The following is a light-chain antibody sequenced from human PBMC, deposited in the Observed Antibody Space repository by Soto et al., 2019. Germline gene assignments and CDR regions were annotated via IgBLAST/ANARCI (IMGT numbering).Light chain of an antibody. CDR1: QNILYSSNNKNY. V-gene: IGKV4-1*01. Sequence: DIVMTQSPDSLAVSLGERATINCKSSQNILYSSNNKNYLTWYQQKPGQPPKVVIYWASTRESGVPDRFSGSGSGTNFTLTISSLQTEDVAVYYCQLYFSTPYTFGQGTKLEIK. J-gene: IGKJ2*01. CDR2: WAS. CDR3: QLYFSTPYT.